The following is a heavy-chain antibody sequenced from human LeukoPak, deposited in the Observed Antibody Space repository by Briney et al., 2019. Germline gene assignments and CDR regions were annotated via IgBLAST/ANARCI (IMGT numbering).Heavy chain of an antibody. CDR3: ARVRRYCSSTSCFLFDY. V-gene: IGHV1-2*02. CDR1: GYTFTGYD. CDR2: INPNSGGT. Sequence: GASVKVSCKASGYTFTGYDMHWVRQAPGQGLEWMGWINPNSGGTNYAQKFQGRVTMTRDTPISTAYMELSRLRSDDTAVYYCARVRRYCSSTSCFLFDYWGQGTLVTVSS. D-gene: IGHD2-2*01. J-gene: IGHJ4*02.